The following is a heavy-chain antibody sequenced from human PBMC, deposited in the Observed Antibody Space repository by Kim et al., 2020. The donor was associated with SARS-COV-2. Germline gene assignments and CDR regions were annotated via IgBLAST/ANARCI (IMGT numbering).Heavy chain of an antibody. J-gene: IGHJ6*02. Sequence: ASVKVSCKASGYTFTGYYMHWLRQAPGQGLEWMGRINPNSGGTNYAQKFQGRVTMTRDTSISTAYMELSRLRSDDTAVYYCAGSEEDWFGQYGMDVWGQGTTVTVSS. D-gene: IGHD3-9*01. CDR1: GYTFTGYY. CDR3: AGSEEDWFGQYGMDV. CDR2: INPNSGGT. V-gene: IGHV1-2*06.